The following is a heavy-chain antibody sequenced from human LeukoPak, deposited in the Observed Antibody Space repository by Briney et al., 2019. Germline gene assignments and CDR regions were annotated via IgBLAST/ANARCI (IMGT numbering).Heavy chain of an antibody. J-gene: IGHJ5*02. V-gene: IGHV4-34*01. CDR3: SRVSYYDFWSGWYQRDWSDP. Sequence: PSETLSLTCAVYGGSFSGYYWSWIRQPPGKGLEWIGEINHSGSTNYNPSLKSRVTISVDTSKNQFSLKLSSVTAADTAVYYCSRVSYYDFWSGWYQRDWSDPWGQGTLVTVSS. D-gene: IGHD3-3*01. CDR1: GGSFSGYY. CDR2: INHSGST.